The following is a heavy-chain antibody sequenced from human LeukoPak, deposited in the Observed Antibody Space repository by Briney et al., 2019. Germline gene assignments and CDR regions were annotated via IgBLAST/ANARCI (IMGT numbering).Heavy chain of an antibody. J-gene: IGHJ6*02. Sequence: KPGGSLRLSCAASGFTFSDYYMSWIRQAPGKGLEWVSFINSGGSSIYYVDSVKGRFTISRDNAKNSLYLQMSSLRAEDTAVYYCASNLAANYHFYYGIDVWGQGTTVTVSS. D-gene: IGHD1-26*01. V-gene: IGHV3-11*01. CDR1: GFTFSDYY. CDR2: INSGGSSI. CDR3: ASNLAANYHFYYGIDV.